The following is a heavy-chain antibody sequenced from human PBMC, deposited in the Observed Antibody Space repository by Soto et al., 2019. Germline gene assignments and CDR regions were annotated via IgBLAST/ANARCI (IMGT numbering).Heavy chain of an antibody. CDR2: INQDGSAK. CDR3: ARDFGVQELDY. J-gene: IGHJ4*02. CDR1: GFTFSSFW. Sequence: EVQLVESGGDLVQPGGSLRLSCAASGFTFSSFWITWVRQAPGKGLEWVANINQDGSAKHDVDSVKGRFTLSRDNAENSVYLQMNSLRADDTAVYYCARDFGVQELDYWGQGALVTVAA. V-gene: IGHV3-7*01. D-gene: IGHD3-3*01.